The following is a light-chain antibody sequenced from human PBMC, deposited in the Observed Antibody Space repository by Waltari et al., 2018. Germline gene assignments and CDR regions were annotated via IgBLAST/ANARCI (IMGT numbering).Light chain of an antibody. CDR1: SSDFGCYNH. Sequence: QSALTQPASVSGSPGQSITISCTGASSDFGCYNHVCWYQQHPGKAPKVMIYEVTKRPSGVSDRFSGSRSGNTASLTISGLQPEDEADYYCCSYAGSGTLDVVFGGGTKLTVL. CDR2: EVT. J-gene: IGLJ2*01. CDR3: CSYAGSGTLDVV. V-gene: IGLV2-23*02.